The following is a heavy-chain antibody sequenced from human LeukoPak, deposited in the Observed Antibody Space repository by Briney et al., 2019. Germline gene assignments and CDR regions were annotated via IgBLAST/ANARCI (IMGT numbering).Heavy chain of an antibody. CDR3: AREPHFDY. J-gene: IGHJ4*02. CDR1: GGSISSYY. V-gene: IGHV4-59*01. Sequence: SETLSLTCTVSGGSISSYYWSWIRQPPGKGLEWIGYIYYSGSTNYNPSLQSRVTISVDTSKNQFSLKLTSVTAADTAVYYCAREPHFDYWGQGTLVTVSS. CDR2: IYYSGST.